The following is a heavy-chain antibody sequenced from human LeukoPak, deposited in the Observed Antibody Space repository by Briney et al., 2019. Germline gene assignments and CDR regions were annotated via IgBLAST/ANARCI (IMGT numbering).Heavy chain of an antibody. CDR1: GGSISSGDYY. J-gene: IGHJ4*02. D-gene: IGHD3-10*01. V-gene: IGHV4-30-4*08. CDR2: IYYSGST. CDR3: ARVSGHITYVDF. Sequence: PSETLSLTCTVSGGSISSGDYYWSWIRQPPGKGLEWIGYIYYSGSTYYNPSLKSRVTISVDTSKNQFSLNLTSVSAADTAVYYCARVSGHITYVDFWGQGTLVTVSS.